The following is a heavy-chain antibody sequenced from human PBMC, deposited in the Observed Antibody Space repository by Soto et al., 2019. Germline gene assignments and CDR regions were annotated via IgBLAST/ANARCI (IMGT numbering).Heavy chain of an antibody. CDR1: GYTFTSYC. J-gene: IGHJ5*02. CDR3: ARGQYSSGWYGWFDP. D-gene: IGHD6-19*01. CDR2: ISAYNGNT. Sequence: GASVKVSCKASGYTFTSYCISWVRQAPGQGLEWMGWISAYNGNTNYAQKLQGRVTMTTDTSTSTAYMELRSLRSDDTAVYYCARGQYSSGWYGWFDPWGQGTLVTVSS. V-gene: IGHV1-18*01.